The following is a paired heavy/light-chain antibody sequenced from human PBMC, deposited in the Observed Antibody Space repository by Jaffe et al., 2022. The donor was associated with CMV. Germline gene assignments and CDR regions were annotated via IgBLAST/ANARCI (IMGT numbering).Light chain of an antibody. CDR2: DVS. CDR3: SSYTSSSTLPWV. J-gene: IGLJ3*02. V-gene: IGLV2-14*03. CDR1: SSDIGGYNY. Sequence: QSALTQPASVSGSPGQSITISCTGTSSDIGGYNYVSWNQQHPGKAPKLVIYDVSSRPSGVSNRFSGSKSGNTASLTISGLQAEDEADYYCSSYTSSSTLPWVFGGGTKVTVL.
Heavy chain of an antibody. CDR2: IYSDGTT. D-gene: IGHD1-1*01. J-gene: IGHJ4*02. V-gene: IGHV3-53*02. CDR3: ARGPYRDGWNGFDY. CDR1: GFTVSANY. Sequence: EVQVVETGGGLIQPGGSLRLSCAVSGFTVSANYVSWVRQAPGKGLEWVSVIYSDGTTYYADSVKGRFTISRDNSKNTLFLLMNSLRVEDTAVYYCARGPYRDGWNGFDYWGQGTLVTVSS.